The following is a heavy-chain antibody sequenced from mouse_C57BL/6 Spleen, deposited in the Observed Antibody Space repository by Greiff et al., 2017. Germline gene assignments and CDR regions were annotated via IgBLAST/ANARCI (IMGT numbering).Heavy chain of an antibody. V-gene: IGHV1-61*01. Sequence: QVQLQQPGAELVRPGSSVKLSCKASGYTFTSYWMDWVKQRPGQGLEWIGNIYPSDSETHYNQTFKAKATLTVDKSSSTAYMEHSSLTSEDSAVYYCARGDNYSSLYAMDYWGQGTSGTVSS. CDR1: GYTFTSYW. CDR3: ARGDNYSSLYAMDY. D-gene: IGHD1-1*01. J-gene: IGHJ4*01. CDR2: IYPSDSET.